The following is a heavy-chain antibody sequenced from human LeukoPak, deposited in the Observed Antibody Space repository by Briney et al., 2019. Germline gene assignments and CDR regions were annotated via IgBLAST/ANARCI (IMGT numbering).Heavy chain of an antibody. V-gene: IGHV4-59*01. Sequence: SETLSLTCTVSGGSISSYYWSWIRQPPGKGLEWIGYIHYSGSTNYNPSLKSRVTISVDTSKNQFSLKLSSVTAADTAVYYCARSLFYYDSSGYTHYMDVWGKGTTVTVSS. CDR1: GGSISSYY. CDR2: IHYSGST. CDR3: ARSLFYYDSSGYTHYMDV. J-gene: IGHJ6*03. D-gene: IGHD3-22*01.